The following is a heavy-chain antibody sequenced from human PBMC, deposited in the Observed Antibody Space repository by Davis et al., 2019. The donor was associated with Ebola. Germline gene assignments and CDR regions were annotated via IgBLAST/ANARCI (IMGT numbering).Heavy chain of an antibody. D-gene: IGHD3-10*01. CDR3: GRDLRGWGDFDY. Sequence: ASVQVPCKASGYTLVSHYSHRVRQAPGQGLEWMGIINPSGGTTTYAQKFQGRVTMIRDTSTNTLYMELSSLTSGDTAVYYCGRDLRGWGDFDYWGQGTLVTVSS. CDR1: GYTLVSHY. V-gene: IGHV1-46*01. CDR2: INPSGGTT. J-gene: IGHJ4*02.